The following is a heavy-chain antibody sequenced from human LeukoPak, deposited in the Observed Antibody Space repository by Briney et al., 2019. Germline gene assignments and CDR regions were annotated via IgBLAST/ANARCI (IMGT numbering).Heavy chain of an antibody. CDR1: GSTFSNHA. V-gene: IGHV1-69*05. D-gene: IGHD3-3*01. J-gene: IGHJ5*02. CDR2: IIPIFGTA. CDR3: ARATHYDFCPIDP. Sequence: SGKGSCKASGSTFSNHAISLVRQAPGQGLEWIGGIIPIFGTANYAQKFQGRVTITTDESTSTAYMELSSLRSDDTAAYYCARATHYDFCPIDPWGQGTLVTVSS.